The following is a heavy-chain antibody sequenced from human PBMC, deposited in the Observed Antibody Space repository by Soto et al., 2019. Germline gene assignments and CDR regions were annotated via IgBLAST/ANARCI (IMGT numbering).Heavy chain of an antibody. Sequence: SLKFSCKASGVTFNRQDMRWVRQAPGQGLEWMGGIIPMFGTPHYAEKFQDRVKITADESTGTAYLELSSLTSEDTAVYYCAKSEGRDGYSFDYWGPGTLVTVSS. CDR1: GVTFNRQD. D-gene: IGHD5-12*01. J-gene: IGHJ4*02. CDR3: AKSEGRDGYSFDY. CDR2: IIPMFGTP. V-gene: IGHV1-69*13.